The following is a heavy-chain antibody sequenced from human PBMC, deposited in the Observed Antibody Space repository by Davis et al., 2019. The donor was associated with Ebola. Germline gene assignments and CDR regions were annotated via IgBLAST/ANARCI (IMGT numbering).Heavy chain of an antibody. Sequence: SETLSLTCDVSSASISSSIHYWGWIRQPPGKGLEWIGSIYYSGSTYYNPSLKSRVTISVDTSKNQFSLKLNSVTAADTAVYYCARDPRETGTPSWGQGTLVTVSS. D-gene: IGHD1-7*01. CDR1: SASISSSIHY. CDR3: ARDPRETGTPS. V-gene: IGHV4-39*07. J-gene: IGHJ4*02. CDR2: IYYSGST.